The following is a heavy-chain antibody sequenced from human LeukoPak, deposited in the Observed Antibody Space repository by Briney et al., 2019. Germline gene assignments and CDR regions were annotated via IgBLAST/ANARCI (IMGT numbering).Heavy chain of an antibody. CDR1: GYTFTSYG. V-gene: IGHV1-69*13. CDR2: INLIFGTA. J-gene: IGHJ5*02. Sequence: SVKVSCKASGYTFTSYGISWVRQAPGQGLEWMGGINLIFGTANYAQKFQGRVTVTADESTSTAYMELSSLRFDDTAVYYCARDPSIVAIGLGFDPWGQGTLVTVS. CDR3: ARDPSIVAIGLGFDP. D-gene: IGHD5-12*01.